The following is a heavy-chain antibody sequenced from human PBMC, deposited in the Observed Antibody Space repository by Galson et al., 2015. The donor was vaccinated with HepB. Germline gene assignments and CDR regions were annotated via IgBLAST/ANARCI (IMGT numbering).Heavy chain of an antibody. Sequence: QSGAEVKKPGESLRISCQASGYSFPTYQINWVRQMPGKGLEWMGSIDPSGSYINYNPSFQGHVSFSVDKSISTAYLQWTSLKASDTGMYVCARQGVTAPGSKLEAWVGDDYWGQGTLVTVSS. V-gene: IGHV5-10-1*01. D-gene: IGHD2-21*02. J-gene: IGHJ4*02. CDR2: IDPSGSYI. CDR3: ARQGVTAPGSKLEAWVGDDY. CDR1: GYSFPTYQ.